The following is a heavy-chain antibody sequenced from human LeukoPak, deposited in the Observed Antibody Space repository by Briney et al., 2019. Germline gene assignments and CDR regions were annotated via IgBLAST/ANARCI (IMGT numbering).Heavy chain of an antibody. V-gene: IGHV3-15*01. D-gene: IGHD1-26*01. CDR2: IKSKTDGGTT. J-gene: IGHJ4*02. Sequence: GGSLRLSCAASGFTFSDAWMSGVRQAPGKGLEWVGRIKSKTDGGTTDYAAPVKGRFTISRDDSKNTLYLQMNSLKTEDTAVYYCTTVLTPEWELPGNGAYWGQGTLVTVSS. CDR3: TTVLTPEWELPGNGAY. CDR1: GFTFSDAW.